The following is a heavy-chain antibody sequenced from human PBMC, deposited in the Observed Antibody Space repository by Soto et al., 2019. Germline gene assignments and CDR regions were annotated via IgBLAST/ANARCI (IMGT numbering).Heavy chain of an antibody. V-gene: IGHV5-51*01. Sequence: GESLKISCKGSGYSFTSYWIGWVRQMPGKGLEWMGIIYPGDSDTRYSPSFQGQVTISADKSISTAYLQWSSLKASDTAMYYCARSGYSYGYYYYGMDVWGQGTPVTVSS. J-gene: IGHJ6*02. CDR1: GYSFTSYW. D-gene: IGHD5-18*01. CDR3: ARSGYSYGYYYYGMDV. CDR2: IYPGDSDT.